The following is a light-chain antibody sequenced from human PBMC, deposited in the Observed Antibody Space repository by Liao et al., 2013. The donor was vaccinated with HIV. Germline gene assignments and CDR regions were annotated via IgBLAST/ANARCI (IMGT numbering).Light chain of an antibody. Sequence: SYVLTQPPSVSVAPGKTARITCGGNKIGSKSVHWYQQKPGQAPVLVIYYDSDRPSGIPERFSGSVSGKTATLTITGTQAMDEADFYYQAWDTNTGVVFGGGTKLTVL. CDR2: YDS. CDR1: KIGSKS. V-gene: IGLV3-21*01. J-gene: IGLJ3*02. CDR3: QAWDTNTGVV.